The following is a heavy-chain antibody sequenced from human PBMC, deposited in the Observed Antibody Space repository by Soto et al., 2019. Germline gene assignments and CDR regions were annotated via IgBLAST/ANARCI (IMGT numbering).Heavy chain of an antibody. J-gene: IGHJ4*02. D-gene: IGHD3-22*01. V-gene: IGHV4-59*01. CDR2: IYYSGST. CDR1: GGSISSYY. CDR3: ARGSYYYDSSGLD. Sequence: QVQLQESGPGLVKPSETLSLTCTVSGGSISSYYWSWIRQPPGKELEWIGYIYYSGSTNYNPSLKSRVSISIDTSKDQFSLKLSSVTAADTAVYYCARGSYYYDSSGLDWGQGTLVTVSS.